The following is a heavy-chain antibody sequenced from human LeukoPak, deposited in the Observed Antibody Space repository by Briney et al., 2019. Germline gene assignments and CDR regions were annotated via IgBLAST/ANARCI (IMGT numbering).Heavy chain of an antibody. CDR3: ARESVGSHAIDY. Sequence: GGSLRLSCAASGFSVISSYMSWVRQAPGKGLEWVSVIYSAGPTHYADSVKGRFTISRDKSENTLHLQMNSLRAEDTAIYCCARESVGSHAIDYWGQGTLVTVSS. V-gene: IGHV3-53*01. J-gene: IGHJ4*02. D-gene: IGHD4-23*01. CDR2: IYSAGPT. CDR1: GFSVISSY.